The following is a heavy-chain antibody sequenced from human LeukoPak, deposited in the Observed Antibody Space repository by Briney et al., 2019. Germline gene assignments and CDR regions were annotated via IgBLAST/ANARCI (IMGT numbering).Heavy chain of an antibody. J-gene: IGHJ4*02. CDR2: ISGSGGST. Sequence: GGSLRLSCAASGFTFSSYAMSWVRQAPGKGLEWVSAISGSGGSTYYADSAKGRFTISRDNSKNTLYLQMNSLRAEDTAVYYCAKDLAGYSSSPFDYWGQGTLVTVSS. CDR3: AKDLAGYSSSPFDY. CDR1: GFTFSSYA. V-gene: IGHV3-23*01. D-gene: IGHD6-13*01.